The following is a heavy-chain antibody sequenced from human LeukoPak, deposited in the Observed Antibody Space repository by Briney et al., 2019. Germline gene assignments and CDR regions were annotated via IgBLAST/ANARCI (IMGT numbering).Heavy chain of an antibody. CDR3: ARSMIRGVVYFDY. D-gene: IGHD3-10*01. J-gene: IGHJ4*02. CDR1: GFTFSTYS. CDR2: ISSSSAYI. V-gene: IGHV3-21*01. Sequence: GGSLRLSCAASGFTFSTYSMNWVRQAPGKGLEWVSSISSSSAYIYYADSVKGRFTISRDNAKNSLYLQMNSLRAEDTVVYYCARSMIRGVVYFDYWGQGTLVTVSS.